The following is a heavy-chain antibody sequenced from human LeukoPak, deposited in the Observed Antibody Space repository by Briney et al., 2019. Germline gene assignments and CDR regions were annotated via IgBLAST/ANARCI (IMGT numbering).Heavy chain of an antibody. CDR1: GYTFTGYY. V-gene: IGHV1-2*02. Sequence: ASVKVSCKASGYTFTGYYMHWVRQAPGQGLEWMGWINPHSGGTNYAQKFQDRVTMTRDTSISPAYMELSRLRSDDTAVYYCARGDHPRRPALAYWGQGTLVTVSS. CDR3: ARGDHPRRPALAY. J-gene: IGHJ4*02. D-gene: IGHD5-24*01. CDR2: INPHSGGT.